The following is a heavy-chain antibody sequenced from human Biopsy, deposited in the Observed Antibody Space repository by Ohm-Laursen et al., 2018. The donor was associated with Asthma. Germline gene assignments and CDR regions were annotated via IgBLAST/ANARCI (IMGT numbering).Heavy chain of an antibody. CDR1: GGMFGNYA. J-gene: IGHJ6*02. Sequence: SSVKVSCKASGGMFGNYAISWVRQAPGLGLEWMGGISPIFGSSNYAQRFQGRVTITADIFTRTVYMELSGLRFDDTAIYYCARPSPNGDILYYYYHMDVWGQGTTVTVSS. V-gene: IGHV1-69*06. CDR3: ARPSPNGDILYYYYHMDV. D-gene: IGHD3-10*01. CDR2: ISPIFGSS.